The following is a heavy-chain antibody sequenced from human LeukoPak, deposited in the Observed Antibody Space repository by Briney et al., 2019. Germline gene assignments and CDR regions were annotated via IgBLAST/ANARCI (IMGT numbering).Heavy chain of an antibody. V-gene: IGHV1-2*02. D-gene: IGHD2-15*01. CDR3: ARGAGNGRDAFDI. CDR2: INPNSGGT. Sequence: ASVKVSCKASGYTFTGYYMHWVRQAPGQGLEWMGWINPNSGGTNYAQKFQGRVTMTRDTSISTAYMELSRLRSDDTTVYYCARGAGNGRDAFDIWGQGTMVTVSS. J-gene: IGHJ3*02. CDR1: GYTFTGYY.